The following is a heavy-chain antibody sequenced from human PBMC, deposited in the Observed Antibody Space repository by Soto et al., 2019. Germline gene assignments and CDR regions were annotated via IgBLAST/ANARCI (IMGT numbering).Heavy chain of an antibody. CDR2: IDPSDSYT. V-gene: IGHV5-10-1*01. J-gene: IGHJ6*02. CDR1: GYSFTSYW. Sequence: GDSLKISCKCSGYSFTSYWISWGRQMPGKGLEWMGRIDPSDSYTNYSPSFQGHVTISADKSISTAYLQWSSLKASDTAMYYCARHFVWDPDIAMVEDYFYFGMAGSGQGITVTVS. D-gene: IGHD5-18*01. CDR3: ARHFVWDPDIAMVEDYFYFGMAG.